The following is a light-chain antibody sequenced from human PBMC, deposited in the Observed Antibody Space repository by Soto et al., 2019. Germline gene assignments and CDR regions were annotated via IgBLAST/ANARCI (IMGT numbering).Light chain of an antibody. CDR3: SSYTGSSTLVV. CDR1: SSDVGRYNY. Sequence: QSVLTQPASVSGSPGQSITISCTGTSSDVGRYNYVSWYQQHPGKAPKLMIYEVSNRPSGVSNRFSGSKSGNTASLTISGLQAEDEADYYCSSYTGSSTLVVFGGGTKLTVL. J-gene: IGLJ2*01. V-gene: IGLV2-14*01. CDR2: EVS.